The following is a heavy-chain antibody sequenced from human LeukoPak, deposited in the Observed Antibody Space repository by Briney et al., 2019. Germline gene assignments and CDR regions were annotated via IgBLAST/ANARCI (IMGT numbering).Heavy chain of an antibody. CDR1: GFTFSSYA. J-gene: IGHJ4*02. D-gene: IGHD6-19*01. CDR3: AKAVAGTVWIDY. V-gene: IGHV3-23*01. CDR2: ISGSGGST. Sequence: PGGSLRLSCAASGFTFSSYAMSWVRQAPGKGLEWVSAISGSGGSTYYADSVKGRFTISRDNPKNTLYLQMNSLRAEDTAVYYCAKAVAGTVWIDYWGQGTLVTVSS.